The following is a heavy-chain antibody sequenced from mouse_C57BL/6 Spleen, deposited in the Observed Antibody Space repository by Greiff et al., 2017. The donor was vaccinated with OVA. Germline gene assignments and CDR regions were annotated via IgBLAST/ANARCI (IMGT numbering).Heavy chain of an antibody. D-gene: IGHD1-1*01. Sequence: VQLQQSGAELVRPGASVKLSCTASGFNIKDYYMHWVKQRPEQGLEWIGRIDPEDGDTEYAPKFQGKATMTADTSSNPAYLQLSSLTSEDTAVYYCTITTVVPLYAMGYWGQGASATVSS. CDR3: TITTVVPLYAMGY. CDR2: IDPEDGDT. J-gene: IGHJ4*01. V-gene: IGHV14-1*01. CDR1: GFNIKDYY.